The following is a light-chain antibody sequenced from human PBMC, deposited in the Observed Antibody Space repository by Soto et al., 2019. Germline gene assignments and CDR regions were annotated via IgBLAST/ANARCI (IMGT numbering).Light chain of an antibody. V-gene: IGKV1-39*01. CDR1: QSISSY. J-gene: IGKJ1*01. CDR3: QQSYSSSWT. CDR2: AAS. Sequence: DIQMTQSPSSLSASVGDRVTITCRASQSISSYLNWYQQKPGKAPNLLIYAASSLQSGVPSRFSGSGSGTDCTLTISSLQPEDFATYYCQQSYSSSWTFGQGTTVEIK.